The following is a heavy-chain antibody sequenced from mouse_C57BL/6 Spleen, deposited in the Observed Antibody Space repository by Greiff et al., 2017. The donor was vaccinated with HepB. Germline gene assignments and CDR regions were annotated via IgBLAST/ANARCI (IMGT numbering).Heavy chain of an antibody. V-gene: IGHV5-4*01. CDR2: ISDGGSYT. Sequence: EVQVVESGGGLVKPGGSLKLSCAASGFTFSSYAMSWVRQTPEKRLEWVATISDGGSYTYYPDNVKGRFTISRDNAKNNLYLQMSHLKSEDTAMYYCAREGDLYYFDYWGQGTTLTVSS. J-gene: IGHJ2*01. CDR1: GFTFSSYA. CDR3: AREGDLYYFDY.